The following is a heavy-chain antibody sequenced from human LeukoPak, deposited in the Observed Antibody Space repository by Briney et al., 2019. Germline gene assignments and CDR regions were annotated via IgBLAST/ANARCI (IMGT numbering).Heavy chain of an antibody. CDR1: GFTVSSNY. J-gene: IGHJ4*02. D-gene: IGHD3-22*01. V-gene: IGHV3-66*04. CDR2: IYSGGTT. Sequence: GGSLRLSCAASGFTVSSNYMSWVRQAPGKGLEWISVIYSGGTTYYADSVKGRITISRDRSKNTVYLQMNSLRAEDTAVYYCARRDSSGFYYILWGQGTLVAVSS. CDR3: ARRDSSGFYYIL.